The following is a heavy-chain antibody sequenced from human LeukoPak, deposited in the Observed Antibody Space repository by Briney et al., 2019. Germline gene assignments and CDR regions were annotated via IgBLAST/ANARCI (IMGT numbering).Heavy chain of an antibody. Sequence: PSETLSLTCTVSGGSISSSSYYWSWIRQPAGKGLEWIGRIYTSGSTNYNPSLKSRVTMSVDTSKNQFSLKLSSVTAADTAVYYCARSGVLLWGYYFDYWGQGTLVTVSS. D-gene: IGHD3-10*01. CDR2: IYTSGST. CDR1: GGSISSSSYY. CDR3: ARSGVLLWGYYFDY. J-gene: IGHJ4*02. V-gene: IGHV4-61*02.